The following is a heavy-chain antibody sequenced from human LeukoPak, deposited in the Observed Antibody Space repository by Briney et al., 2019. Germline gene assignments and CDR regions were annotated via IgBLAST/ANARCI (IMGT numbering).Heavy chain of an antibody. CDR1: GDSVSSNSAA. D-gene: IGHD6-6*01. V-gene: IGHV6-1*01. CDR2: TYYRSKWYN. J-gene: IGHJ4*02. Sequence: SQTLSLTCAISGDSVSSNSAAWNWLRQSPSRGLEWLGRTYYRSKWYNDYAVSVKSRITINQDTSKNQFSLQLNSMTPEDTAVYYCARDEYSSSSCFDYWGQGTLVTVSS. CDR3: ARDEYSSSSCFDY.